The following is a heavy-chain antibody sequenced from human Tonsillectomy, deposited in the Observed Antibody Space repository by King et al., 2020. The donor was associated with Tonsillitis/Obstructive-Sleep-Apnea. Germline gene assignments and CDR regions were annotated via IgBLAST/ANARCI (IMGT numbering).Heavy chain of an antibody. CDR3: ARSRLNMVALGY. D-gene: IGHD5-12*01. V-gene: IGHV1-2*02. CDR2: INPNSGGT. CDR1: GYTFTGYY. J-gene: IGHJ4*02. Sequence: VQLVESGAEVKKPGASVKVSCKASGYTFTGYYMHWVRQAPGQGLEWMVWINPNSGGTNYAQKFQGRVTMTRDTSISTGYMELSRLRSDDTAVYYCARSRLNMVALGYWGQGTLVTVSS.